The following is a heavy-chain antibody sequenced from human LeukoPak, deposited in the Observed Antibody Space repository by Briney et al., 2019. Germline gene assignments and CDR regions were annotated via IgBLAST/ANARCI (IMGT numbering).Heavy chain of an antibody. CDR1: GFTFTSSA. CDR3: AAASEIVVVTADAFDI. CDR2: IVVGSGNT. J-gene: IGHJ3*02. V-gene: IGHV1-58*02. Sequence: ASVKVSCKASGFTFTSSAMQWVRQARGQRLEWIGWIVVGSGNTSYAQKFQERVTITRDMSTSTAYMELSSLRSEDTAVYYCAAASEIVVVTADAFDIWGQGTMVTVSS. D-gene: IGHD2-21*02.